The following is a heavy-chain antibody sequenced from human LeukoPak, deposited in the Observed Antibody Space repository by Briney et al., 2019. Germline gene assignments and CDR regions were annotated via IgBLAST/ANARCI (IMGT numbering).Heavy chain of an antibody. J-gene: IGHJ4*02. V-gene: IGHV4-34*01. D-gene: IGHD3-16*02. CDR2: INHSGST. CDR1: GGSFSGYY. Sequence: SETLSLTCAVYGGSFSGYYWSWIRQPPGKGLEWIGEINHSGSTNYNPSLKSRVTISVDTSKNQFSLKLSSVTAADTAVYYCARGYRFFDYWGQGTLVTVSS. CDR3: ARGYRFFDY.